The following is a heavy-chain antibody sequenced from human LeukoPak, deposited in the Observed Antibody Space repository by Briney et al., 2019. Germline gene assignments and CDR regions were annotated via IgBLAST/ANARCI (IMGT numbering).Heavy chain of an antibody. Sequence: SETLSLTCTVSGGSISSYYWSWIRQPPGKGLEWIGYIYTSGSTNYNPSLKSRVTISVDTSKNQFSLKLSSVTAADTAVYYCARLARDIVVVPAAPGGAFDIWGQGTMVTVSS. CDR2: IYTSGST. V-gene: IGHV4-4*09. J-gene: IGHJ3*02. CDR1: GGSISSYY. D-gene: IGHD2-2*01. CDR3: ARLARDIVVVPAAPGGAFDI.